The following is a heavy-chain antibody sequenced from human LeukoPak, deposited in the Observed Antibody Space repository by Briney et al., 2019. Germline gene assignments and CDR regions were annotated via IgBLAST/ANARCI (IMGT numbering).Heavy chain of an antibody. Sequence: GRSLRLSCAASGFTFDDYATHWVRQAPGKGLEWVSGISWNSGSIGYADSVKGRFTISRDNAKNSLYLQMNSLRAEDTALYYCASATMYGDYLEGYFQHWGQGTLVTVSS. CDR3: ASATMYGDYLEGYFQH. D-gene: IGHD4-17*01. J-gene: IGHJ1*01. CDR1: GFTFDDYA. V-gene: IGHV3-9*01. CDR2: ISWNSGSI.